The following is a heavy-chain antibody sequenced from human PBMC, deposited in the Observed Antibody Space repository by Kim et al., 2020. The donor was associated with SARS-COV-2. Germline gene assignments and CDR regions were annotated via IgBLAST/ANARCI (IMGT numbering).Heavy chain of an antibody. J-gene: IGHJ4*02. Sequence: GGSLRLSCTASGFTVSSNYMNWFRQAPGKGLELVSVGYSDYSTYYAYSVKGRFTISRYISKNTLYLQMNSLRAEDTAVYYCARERHDYFNYLGQGTLVTLSS. CDR2: GYSDYST. CDR1: GFTVSSNY. V-gene: IGHV3-66*02. CDR3: ARERHDYFNY.